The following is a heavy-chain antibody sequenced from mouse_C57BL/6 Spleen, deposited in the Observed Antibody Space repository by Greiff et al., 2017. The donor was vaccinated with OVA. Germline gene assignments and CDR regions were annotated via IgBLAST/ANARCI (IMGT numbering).Heavy chain of an antibody. J-gene: IGHJ2*01. CDR1: GYTFTSYW. Sequence: VQLQQPGAELVKPGASVKMSCKASGYTFTSYWITWVKQRPGQGLAWIGDIYPGSGSTNYNEKFKSKATLTVDTSASTASMQLSSMTSEDSAVYYCSREDYGSSYFDYWGQGTPLTVSS. V-gene: IGHV1-55*01. CDR2: IYPGSGST. CDR3: SREDYGSSYFDY. D-gene: IGHD1-1*01.